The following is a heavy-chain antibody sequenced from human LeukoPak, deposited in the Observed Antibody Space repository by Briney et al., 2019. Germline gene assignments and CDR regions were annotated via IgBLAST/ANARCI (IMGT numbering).Heavy chain of an antibody. Sequence: GGSLRLSCAASGFTFSIYAMTWVRQAPGKGLEWVSAISASGESTYYADSVKGRFTISRDNSKNTLYLQMNSLRAEDTAVYYCAKAKGGSYYYDSSGYPDYWGQGTLVTVSS. D-gene: IGHD3-22*01. CDR1: GFTFSIYA. CDR2: ISASGEST. J-gene: IGHJ4*02. CDR3: AKAKGGSYYYDSSGYPDY. V-gene: IGHV3-23*01.